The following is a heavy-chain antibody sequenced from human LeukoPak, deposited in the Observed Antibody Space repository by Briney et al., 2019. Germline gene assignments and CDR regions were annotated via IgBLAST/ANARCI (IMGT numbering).Heavy chain of an antibody. D-gene: IGHD3-3*01. CDR2: ITWNSGAI. CDR3: AKSSDGTGYYDVHD. CDR1: GFTFENHA. J-gene: IGHJ1*01. V-gene: IGHV3-9*01. Sequence: HPGGSLRLSCATSGFTFENHAMHWVRQLPGRGLEWVAGITWNSGAIAYADSVRGRFTISRDNTRKSLHLQMNSLRVEDSALYYCAKSSDGTGYYDVHDWGQGTLVTVSS.